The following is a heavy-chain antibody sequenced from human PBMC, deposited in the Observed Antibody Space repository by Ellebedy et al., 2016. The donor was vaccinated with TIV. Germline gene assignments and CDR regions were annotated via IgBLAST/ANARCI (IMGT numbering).Heavy chain of an antibody. J-gene: IGHJ1*01. V-gene: IGHV7-4-1*02. Sequence: ASVKVSCKASGYTFPNFGINWVRQAPGQGLEWMGWIQASSGKSTYAQAFKGRFVFSMDTSVSTAYLQINSLKAEDTAVYYCARVVGTTKDFQHWGQGTLVTVSS. CDR1: GYTFPNFG. D-gene: IGHD1-26*01. CDR3: ARVVGTTKDFQH. CDR2: IQASSGKS.